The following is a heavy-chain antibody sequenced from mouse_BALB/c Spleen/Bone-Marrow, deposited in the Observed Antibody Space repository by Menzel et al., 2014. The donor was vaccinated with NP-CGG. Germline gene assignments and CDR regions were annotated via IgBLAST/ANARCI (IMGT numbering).Heavy chain of an antibody. CDR2: IRNKANGYTT. CDR1: GFTFTDYY. D-gene: IGHD1-1*02. V-gene: IGHV7-3*02. CDR3: ARDKGGILFDY. J-gene: IGHJ2*01. Sequence: EVQVVEPGGGLVQPGGSLRLSCATSGFTFTDYYMNWVRQPPGKALEWLGFIRNKANGYTTEYSASVKGRLTISRDNSQSILYLQMNTLRAEDSATYYCARDKGGILFDYWGQGTTLTVSS.